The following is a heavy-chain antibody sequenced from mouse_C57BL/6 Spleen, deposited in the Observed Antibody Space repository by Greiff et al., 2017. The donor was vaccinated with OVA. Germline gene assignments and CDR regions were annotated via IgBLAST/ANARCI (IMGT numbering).Heavy chain of an antibody. CDR3: TRTGKGGYAMDY. CDR1: GFTFSSYA. Sequence: EVKVVESGEGLVKPGGSLKLSCAASGFTFSSYAMSWVRQTPEKRLEWVAYISSGGDYIYYADTVKGRFTISRDNARNTLYLQMSSLKSEDTAMYYCTRTGKGGYAMDYWGQGTSVTVSS. V-gene: IGHV5-9-1*02. CDR2: ISSGGDYI. D-gene: IGHD4-1*01. J-gene: IGHJ4*01.